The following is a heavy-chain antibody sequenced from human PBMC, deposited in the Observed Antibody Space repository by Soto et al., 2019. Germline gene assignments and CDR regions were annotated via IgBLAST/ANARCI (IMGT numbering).Heavy chain of an antibody. CDR2: ISSSSSYI. CDR3: ARGLPYYDILTGYYDY. CDR1: GFTFSSYS. J-gene: IGHJ4*02. V-gene: IGHV3-21*01. D-gene: IGHD3-9*01. Sequence: GGSLRLSCAASGFTFSSYSMNWVRQAPGKGLEWVSSISSSSSYIYYADSVKGRFTISRDNAKNSLYLQMNSLRAEDTAVYYCARGLPYYDILTGYYDYWGQGTLVTVSS.